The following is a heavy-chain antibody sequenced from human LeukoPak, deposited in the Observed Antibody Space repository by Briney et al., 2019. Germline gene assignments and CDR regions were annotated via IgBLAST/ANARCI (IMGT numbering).Heavy chain of an antibody. Sequence: PGGSLRLSCAASGFXFSSYWVHWVRQAPGKGLVWLSRIKTDGSVTTYADSVRGRFTISRDNAKNTLYLQMNSLRAEDTAVYFCARLDILTGNYYYFEYWGQGSLVTVSS. J-gene: IGHJ4*02. D-gene: IGHD3-9*01. V-gene: IGHV3-74*01. CDR2: IKTDGSVT. CDR3: ARLDILTGNYYYFEY. CDR1: GFXFSSYW.